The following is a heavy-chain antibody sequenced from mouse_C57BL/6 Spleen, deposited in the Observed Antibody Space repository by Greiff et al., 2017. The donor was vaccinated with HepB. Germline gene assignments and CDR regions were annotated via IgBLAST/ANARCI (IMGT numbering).Heavy chain of an antibody. V-gene: IGHV1-82*01. D-gene: IGHD1-1*01. CDR1: GYAFSSSW. CDR2: IYPGDGDT. CDR3: ARSGATVVEGFDY. Sequence: VQLQQSGPELVKPGASVKISCKASGYAFSSSWMNWVKQRPGKGLEWIGRIYPGDGDTNYNGKFKGKATLTADKSSSTAYMQLSSLTSEDSAVYFCARSGATVVEGFDYWGQGTTLTVSS. J-gene: IGHJ2*01.